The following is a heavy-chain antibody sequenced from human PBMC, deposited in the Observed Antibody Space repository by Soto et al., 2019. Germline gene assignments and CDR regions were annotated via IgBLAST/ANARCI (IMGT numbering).Heavy chain of an antibody. Sequence: PSQTLSLTCAISGDSVSSNSAAWNGIRLSTSRGLEWLGRTYYRSKWYSLYAPSVKSRISINPDTSKTQFSLQLNSVTPDDTAVYYCARGPGSLRPWGQGTLVTVSS. CDR2: TYYRSKWYS. CDR3: ARGPGSLRP. CDR1: GDSVSSNSAA. V-gene: IGHV6-1*01. J-gene: IGHJ5*02. D-gene: IGHD1-1*01.